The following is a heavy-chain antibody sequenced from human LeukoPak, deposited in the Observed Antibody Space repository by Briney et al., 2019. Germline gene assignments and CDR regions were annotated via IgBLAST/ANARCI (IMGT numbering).Heavy chain of an antibody. D-gene: IGHD4-17*01. Sequence: GGSLRLSCAASGFTFSSYSMNWARQAPGKGLEWVSYISHSSRTIYYADSVKGRFTISRDNARNSLYLQMNSLRAEDSAVYYCARDRLHYGEYEKTFDYWGQGTLVTVSS. CDR2: ISHSSRTI. CDR1: GFTFSSYS. CDR3: ARDRLHYGEYEKTFDY. J-gene: IGHJ4*02. V-gene: IGHV3-48*01.